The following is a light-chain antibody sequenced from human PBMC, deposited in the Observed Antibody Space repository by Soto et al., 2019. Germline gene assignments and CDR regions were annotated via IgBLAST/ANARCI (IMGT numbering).Light chain of an antibody. V-gene: IGLV1-40*01. J-gene: IGLJ2*01. CDR2: GNS. Sequence: QSVLTQPPSVSGAPGQRVTISCTGSSSNIGGGYDVHWYQQLPGTAPKLLIYGNSKRPSGVPDRFSGSKSGTSASLAITGLQAEDEADYYCQAYDSSLSGPVFGGGTKLTVL. CDR3: QAYDSSLSGPV. CDR1: SSNIGGGYD.